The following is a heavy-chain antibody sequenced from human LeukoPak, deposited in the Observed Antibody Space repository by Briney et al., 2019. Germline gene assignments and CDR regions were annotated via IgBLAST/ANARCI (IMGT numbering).Heavy chain of an antibody. CDR2: IIGDGSVT. CDR3: ARFVMVTAGDY. D-gene: IGHD2-21*02. V-gene: IGHV3-74*01. J-gene: IGHJ4*02. CDR1: GFTFSGSW. Sequence: PGGSLRLSCAASGFTFSGSWMHWVRHTPGKGLVWVSRIIGDGSVTSYADSVKGRFTISRDNAKSTVYLQMNSLRDEDTAVYYCARFVMVTAGDYWGQGTLVTVSS.